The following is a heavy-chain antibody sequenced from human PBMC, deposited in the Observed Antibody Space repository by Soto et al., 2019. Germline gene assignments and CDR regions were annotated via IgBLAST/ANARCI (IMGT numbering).Heavy chain of an antibody. CDR1: GGTFSSYT. Sequence: SVKVSCKASGGTFSSYTISWVRQAPGQGLEWMGRIIPILGIANYAQKFQGRVTITADKSTSTAYMELSSLRSEDTAVYYCARDRSPAAITGPDAFDIWGQGTMVTVSS. CDR2: IIPILGIA. V-gene: IGHV1-69*04. CDR3: ARDRSPAAITGPDAFDI. J-gene: IGHJ3*02. D-gene: IGHD2-2*01.